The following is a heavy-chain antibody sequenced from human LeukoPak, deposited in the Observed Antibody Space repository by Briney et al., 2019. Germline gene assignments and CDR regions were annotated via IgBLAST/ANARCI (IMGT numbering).Heavy chain of an antibody. Sequence: PGGSLRLSCAASGFTFDDYAMHWVRQAPGKGLEWVSGISWNSGSIGYADSVKGRFTISRDNAKNSLYLQMNSLRAEDTAVYYCARANDILTGPNWFDPWGQGTLVTVSS. CDR1: GFTFDDYA. D-gene: IGHD3-9*01. CDR2: ISWNSGSI. CDR3: ARANDILTGPNWFDP. J-gene: IGHJ5*02. V-gene: IGHV3-9*01.